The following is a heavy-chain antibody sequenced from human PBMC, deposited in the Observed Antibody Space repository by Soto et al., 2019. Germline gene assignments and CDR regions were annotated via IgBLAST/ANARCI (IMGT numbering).Heavy chain of an antibody. J-gene: IGHJ2*01. CDR3: VRDQGAGWFGRHFNL. CDR2: ISSRSSTI. V-gene: IGHV3-48*02. D-gene: IGHD3-10*01. Sequence: EVQLVESGGGLVQPGGSLRLSCAASGFTFSSYSMNWVRQAPEKGLEWVSYISSRSSTIYYADSVKGRFTISRDKAKNSLYLQMNSLRDEDTAVYYCVRDQGAGWFGRHFNLWGRGTLVTVSS. CDR1: GFTFSSYS.